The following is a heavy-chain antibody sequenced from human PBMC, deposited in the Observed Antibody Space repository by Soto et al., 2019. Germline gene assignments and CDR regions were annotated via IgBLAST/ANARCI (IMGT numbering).Heavy chain of an antibody. Sequence: EVQLVESGGGLVQPGGSLRLSCSASGFTFSSYAMHWVRQAPGKGLEFVSGIGNDGSRTDYADSEKVRFTISRDNSNNTLFLQMNSLRQDDTALYFCVRSLYFDASGSGFDSWGQGALVTVAS. CDR3: VRSLYFDASGSGFDS. CDR1: GFTFSSYA. V-gene: IGHV3-64D*06. CDR2: IGNDGSRT. J-gene: IGHJ4*02. D-gene: IGHD3-9*01.